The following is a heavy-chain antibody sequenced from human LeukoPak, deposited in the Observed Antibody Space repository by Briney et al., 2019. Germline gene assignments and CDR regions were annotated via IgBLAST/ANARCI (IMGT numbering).Heavy chain of an antibody. V-gene: IGHV3-21*01. D-gene: IGHD3-3*01. CDR2: ISSSSSYI. CDR1: GFTFSSYS. CDR3: AREYDCWSGGLDAFDI. Sequence: PGGSLRLSCAASGFTFSSYSMNWVRQAPGKGLEWVSSISSSSSYIYYADSVKGRFTISRDNAKNSLYLQMNSLRAEDTAVYYCAREYDCWSGGLDAFDIWGQGTMVTVSS. J-gene: IGHJ3*02.